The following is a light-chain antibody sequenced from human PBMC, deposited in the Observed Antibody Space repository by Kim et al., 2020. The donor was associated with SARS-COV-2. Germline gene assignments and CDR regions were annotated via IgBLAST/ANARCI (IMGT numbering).Light chain of an antibody. Sequence: VALGQTVRITCQGDSLRSYYASWYQQKPGQAPVLVIYGKNNRPSGIPDRFSGSRSGNTASLTITGAQAEDEADYYCNSRDSSGNQVFGGGTQLTVL. J-gene: IGLJ3*02. CDR2: GKN. V-gene: IGLV3-19*01. CDR1: SLRSYY. CDR3: NSRDSSGNQV.